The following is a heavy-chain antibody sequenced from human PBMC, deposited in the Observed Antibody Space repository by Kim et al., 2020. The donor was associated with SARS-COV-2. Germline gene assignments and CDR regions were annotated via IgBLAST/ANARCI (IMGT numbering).Heavy chain of an antibody. V-gene: IGHV1-18*04. CDR2: ISTSTGDT. CDR1: GYTFSKFD. D-gene: IGHD2-8*01. CDR3: ARGRLRADAFDV. Sequence: ASVKVSCKASGYTFSKFDIHWVRQAPGQSPEWVGRISTSTGDTNYVQKVQGRVSLITDASTSTVYMELTSLRSDDTAMYYCARGRLRADAFDVCGQGTM. J-gene: IGHJ3*01.